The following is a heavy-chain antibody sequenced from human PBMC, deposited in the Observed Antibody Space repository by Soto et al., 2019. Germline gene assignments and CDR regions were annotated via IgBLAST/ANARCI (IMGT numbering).Heavy chain of an antibody. D-gene: IGHD5-12*01. Sequence: GGSLRLSCAASGFTFSGYAMSRVRQAPGKGLEWVSAMSGSGGTTYYADSVKGRFTISRDNSKNTLYLQMSSLRPDDTAVYYCAKDLSSSGYDYYYYGLDVWGQGTTVTVYS. CDR2: MSGSGGTT. CDR3: AKDLSSSGYDYYYYGLDV. J-gene: IGHJ6*02. CDR1: GFTFSGYA. V-gene: IGHV3-23*01.